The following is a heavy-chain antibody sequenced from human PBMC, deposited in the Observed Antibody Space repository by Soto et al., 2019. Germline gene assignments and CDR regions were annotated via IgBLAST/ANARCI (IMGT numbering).Heavy chain of an antibody. CDR3: VRQGRDYLHGLVDV. CDR2: VYYTGGT. V-gene: IGHV4-59*08. D-gene: IGHD1-26*01. Sequence: QVHVQQSGPGLVKPSETLSLSCTVSSGPSSSHNVGWIRQPPGRGLEWIGYVYYTGGTSYNPSLNSGVTISADTYTNRISLSLRSVTDADTVVYYCVRQGRDYLHGLVDVCGQWTTVSVS. J-gene: IGHJ6*02. CDR1: SGPSSSHN.